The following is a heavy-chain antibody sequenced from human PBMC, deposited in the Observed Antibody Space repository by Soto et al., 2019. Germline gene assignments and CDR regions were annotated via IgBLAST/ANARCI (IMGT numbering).Heavy chain of an antibody. D-gene: IGHD1-26*01. CDR1: GFTFSSYA. CDR2: ISYDGSNK. J-gene: IGHJ6*02. Sequence: QVQLVESGGGVVQPGRSLRLSCAASGFTFSSYAMQWVRQAPGKGLEWVAVISYDGSNKYYADSVKGRFTISRDNSKNTLYLQMNSLRAEDTAVYYCARSSGSYYYYGMDVWGQGTTVTVSS. V-gene: IGHV3-30-3*01. CDR3: ARSSGSYYYYGMDV.